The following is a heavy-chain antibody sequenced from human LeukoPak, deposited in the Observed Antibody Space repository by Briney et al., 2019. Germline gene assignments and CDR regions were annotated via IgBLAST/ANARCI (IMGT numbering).Heavy chain of an antibody. D-gene: IGHD6-6*01. CDR3: ARLISTSSSRFSDY. V-gene: IGHV3-23*01. CDR2: ISISGENT. J-gene: IGHJ4*02. Sequence: GGSLRLSCAASGFTFSSYAMSWVRQAPGKGLEWVSAISISGENTYYADSVKGRFTISRDTSRNTLYLQMHSLRAEDTAVYYCARLISTSSSRFSDYWGQVTLVTASS. CDR1: GFTFSSYA.